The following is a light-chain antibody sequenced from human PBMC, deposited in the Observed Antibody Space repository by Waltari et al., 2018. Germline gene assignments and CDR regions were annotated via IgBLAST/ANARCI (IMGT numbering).Light chain of an antibody. J-gene: IGKJ5*01. Sequence: DIQMTQSPSSVSAPIGDRVPITCRASQDIRTSLAWYQQKPGKAPKLLIFVASSLQSGVPPRFSGSGSGTDFTLTINSLQPEDFASYYCQQANSFPLTFGQGTRLEIK. CDR1: QDIRTS. CDR2: VAS. CDR3: QQANSFPLT. V-gene: IGKV1-12*01.